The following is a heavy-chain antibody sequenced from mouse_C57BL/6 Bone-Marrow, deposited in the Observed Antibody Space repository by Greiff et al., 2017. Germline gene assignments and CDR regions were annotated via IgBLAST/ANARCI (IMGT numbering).Heavy chain of an antibody. Sequence: EVQLQQSGPELVKPGASVKISCKASGYTFTDYYMNWVKQSHGKSLEWIGDINPNNGGTSYNQKFKGKATLTVDKSSSTAYMELRSLTSEDSAVYYCARMRGWFLFDYFDYWGKGTTLTVSS. V-gene: IGHV1-26*01. J-gene: IGHJ2*01. CDR2: INPNNGGT. CDR1: GYTFTDYY. CDR3: ARMRGWFLFDYFDY. D-gene: IGHD1-1*02.